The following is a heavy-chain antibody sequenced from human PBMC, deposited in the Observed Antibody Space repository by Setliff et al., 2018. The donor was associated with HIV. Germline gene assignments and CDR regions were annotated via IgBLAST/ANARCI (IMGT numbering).Heavy chain of an antibody. J-gene: IGHJ4*02. Sequence: PSETLSLTCAVYGETFSGYYWSWIRQTPGKGLEWLGEINHGGITNSNPSLKSRVTISVDTSKNLFSLKLTSVTAADTALYYCARSYGVGSYWGYFDYWGQGTLVTVSS. CDR2: INHGGIT. CDR1: GETFSGYY. D-gene: IGHD3-10*01. V-gene: IGHV4-34*01. CDR3: ARSYGVGSYWGYFDY.